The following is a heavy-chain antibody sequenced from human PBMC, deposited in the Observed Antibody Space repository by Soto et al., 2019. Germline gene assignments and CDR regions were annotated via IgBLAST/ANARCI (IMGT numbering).Heavy chain of an antibody. J-gene: IGHJ3*02. D-gene: IGHD1-1*01. Sequence: GGSLRLSCSVSGFICSSYDMSWVRQAPGKGLEWVSTILVGGSTHYEDSVKGRFTISRDTSKNTVYLQMNRLTGGDTAVYYCAKATATSGGAFEIYGQGTMVTVSS. CDR3: AKATATSGGAFEI. V-gene: IGHV3-23*01. CDR2: ILVGGST. CDR1: GFICSSYD.